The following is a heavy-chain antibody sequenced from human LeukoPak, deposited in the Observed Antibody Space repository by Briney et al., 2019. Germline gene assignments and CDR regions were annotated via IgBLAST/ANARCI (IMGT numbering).Heavy chain of an antibody. CDR2: INHSRST. D-gene: IGHD6-13*01. CDR3: ARTLGLSSTRSFDY. V-gene: IGHV4-34*01. J-gene: IGHJ4*02. CDR1: GGSFSGYY. Sequence: PSEPLSLTCAVYGGSFSGYYWSWIRQPPGKGLEWIGEINHSRSTNYNPSLKSRVTISVDTSKNQFSLKLSSVTAADTAVYYCARTLGLSSTRSFDYWGQGTLVTVSS.